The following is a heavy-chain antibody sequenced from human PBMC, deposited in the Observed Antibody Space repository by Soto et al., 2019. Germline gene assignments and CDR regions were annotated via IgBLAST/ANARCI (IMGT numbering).Heavy chain of an antibody. CDR3: ARVGGSGSDYYYYYYMDV. Sequence: PSETLSLTCTVSGGSISSGGYYWSWIRQHPGKGLEWIGYIYYSGSTYYNPSLKSRVTISVDTSKNQFSLKLSSVTAADTAVYYCARVGGSGSDYYYYYYMDVWGKGTTVTVSS. J-gene: IGHJ6*03. CDR2: IYYSGST. V-gene: IGHV4-31*03. CDR1: GGSISSGGYY. D-gene: IGHD3-10*01.